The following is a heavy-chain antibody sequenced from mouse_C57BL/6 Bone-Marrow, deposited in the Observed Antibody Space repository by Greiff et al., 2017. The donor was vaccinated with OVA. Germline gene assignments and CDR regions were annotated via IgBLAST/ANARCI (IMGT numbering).Heavy chain of an antibody. D-gene: IGHD1-1*01. J-gene: IGHJ4*01. CDR3: AKKARLLQAMDY. CDR1: GFSLTSYG. V-gene: IGHV2-5*01. Sequence: VKLMESGPGLVQPSQSLSITCTVSGFSLTSYGVHWVRQSPGKGLEWLGVIWRGGSTDYNAAFMSRLSITKDNSKSQVFFKMNSLQADDTAIYYCAKKARLLQAMDYWGQGTSVTVSS. CDR2: IWRGGST.